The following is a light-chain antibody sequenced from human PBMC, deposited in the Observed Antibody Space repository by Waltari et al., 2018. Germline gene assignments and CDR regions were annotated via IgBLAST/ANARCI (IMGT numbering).Light chain of an antibody. CDR1: NIGTYS. Sequence: SYVLTQPPSVSVAPGRTASITCGGNNIGTYSVHWYQQKPGQAPVLVIFADSARPSGIPERFSGSNSRKTATLTISRVEAGDEADYYCQVWDTGSASGIFGGGTKMTVL. CDR2: ADS. J-gene: IGLJ2*01. V-gene: IGLV3-21*04. CDR3: QVWDTGSASGI.